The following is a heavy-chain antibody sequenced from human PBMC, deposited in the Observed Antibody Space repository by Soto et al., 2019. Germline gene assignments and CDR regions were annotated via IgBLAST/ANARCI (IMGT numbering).Heavy chain of an antibody. V-gene: IGHV1-8*01. CDR1: GYTFTSYD. CDR2: MNPNSGNP. CDR3: ARGVSYYYYYYMDF. J-gene: IGHJ6*03. Sequence: QVQLVQSGAEVKKPGASVKVSCKASGYTFTSYDINWVRQATGHGLEWMGWMNPNSGNPGYAQKFQGRVIMTRNTSISTAYMELSSLRSEDTAVYYCARGVSYYYYYYMDFWGKGTTVTVSS.